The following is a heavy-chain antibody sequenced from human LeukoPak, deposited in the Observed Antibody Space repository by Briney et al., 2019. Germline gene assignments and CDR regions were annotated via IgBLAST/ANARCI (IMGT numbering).Heavy chain of an antibody. D-gene: IGHD1-1*01. J-gene: IGHJ4*02. CDR3: AKVYVWNEYYFDY. Sequence: GGSLRLSCAASGFTFTTYGMSWVGQAPGKGLEWVSGISGSGFDTYYADSVKGRFTISRDNSKNTLYLQMNSLRAEDTAVYYCAKVYVWNEYYFDYWGQGTLVTVSS. CDR1: GFTFTTYG. CDR2: ISGSGFDT. V-gene: IGHV3-23*01.